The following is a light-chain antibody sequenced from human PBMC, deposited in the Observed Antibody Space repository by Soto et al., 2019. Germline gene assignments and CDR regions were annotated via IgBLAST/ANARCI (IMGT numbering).Light chain of an antibody. CDR1: QSLSSNY. CDR2: GAS. J-gene: IGKJ3*01. Sequence: EIVLTQSPGTLSLSPGERATLSCRASQSLSSNYLAWYQQRPGQAPRLLIYGASIRATGVPARFSGSGSGTDFTLTISRLEPEDFAVYHCQLYGNSPPGVTFGPGTKVDIK. CDR3: QLYGNSPPGVT. V-gene: IGKV3-20*01.